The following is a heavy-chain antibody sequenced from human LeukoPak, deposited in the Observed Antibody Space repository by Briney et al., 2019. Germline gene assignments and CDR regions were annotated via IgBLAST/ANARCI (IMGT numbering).Heavy chain of an antibody. CDR2: IRGDGASP. CDR3: VYQVQGVVK. D-gene: IGHD3-3*01. J-gene: IGHJ4*02. CDR1: GFTFNSYV. Sequence: GGSLRLSCSASGFTFNSYVMHWVRQAPGKGLEYVSGIRGDGASPYYADSVKGRFTISRDNSKNTLYVQMTSLRAEDTAVYYCVYQVQGVVKWGQGTLVTVSS. V-gene: IGHV3-64*05.